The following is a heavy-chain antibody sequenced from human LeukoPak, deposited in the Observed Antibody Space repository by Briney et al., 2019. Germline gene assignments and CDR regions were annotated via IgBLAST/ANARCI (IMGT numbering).Heavy chain of an antibody. V-gene: IGHV1-69*13. J-gene: IGHJ4*02. Sequence: ASVKVSCRASGGTFSSYAISWVRQAPGQGLEWMGGIIPIFGTANYAQKFQGRVTITADESTSTAYMELSSLRSEDTAVYYCARVRKVGATMEWGQGTLVTVSS. CDR2: IIPIFGTA. D-gene: IGHD1-26*01. CDR1: GGTFSSYA. CDR3: ARVRKVGATME.